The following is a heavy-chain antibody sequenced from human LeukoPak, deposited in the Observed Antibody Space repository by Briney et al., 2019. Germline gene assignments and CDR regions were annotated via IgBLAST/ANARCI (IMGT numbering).Heavy chain of an antibody. V-gene: IGHV1-8*01. J-gene: IGHJ3*02. CDR3: ARVHLYCTNGVCYHGAFDI. CDR2: MNPNSGNT. CDR1: GYTFTSYD. Sequence: ASVKVSCKASGYTFTSYDINWGRQATGQGLEWMGWMNPNSGNTGYAQKFQGRVTMTRNTSISTAYMELSSLRSEDTAVYYCARVHLYCTNGVCYHGAFDIWGQGTMVTVSS. D-gene: IGHD2-8*01.